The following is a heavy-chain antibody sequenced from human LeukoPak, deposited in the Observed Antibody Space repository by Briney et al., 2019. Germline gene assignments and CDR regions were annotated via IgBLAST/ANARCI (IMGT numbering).Heavy chain of an antibody. D-gene: IGHD4-23*01. V-gene: IGHV4-59*01. Sequence: PETLSLTCTVSGGSISSYYWSWIRQPPGKGLEWIGYIYYSGSTNYNPSLKSRVTISVDTSKNQFSLKLSSVTAADTAVYYCARDAVVTPDWYFDLWGRGTLVTVSS. CDR1: GGSISSYY. CDR3: ARDAVVTPDWYFDL. J-gene: IGHJ2*01. CDR2: IYYSGST.